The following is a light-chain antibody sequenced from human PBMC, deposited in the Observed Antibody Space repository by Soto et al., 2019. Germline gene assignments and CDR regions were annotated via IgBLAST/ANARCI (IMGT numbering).Light chain of an antibody. CDR3: HPSRRSST. V-gene: IGKV3-20*01. CDR1: QSVSSSF. CDR2: GAS. Sequence: EMGLTQSPGTLTLCTGERGTLSCIASQSVSSSFFAWYQQTPGHAPRLLIYGASSSATGIPVSFSGSGSGTAFTLTISLLHPDDFPVYSCHPSRRSSTFAQGTKV. J-gene: IGKJ1*01.